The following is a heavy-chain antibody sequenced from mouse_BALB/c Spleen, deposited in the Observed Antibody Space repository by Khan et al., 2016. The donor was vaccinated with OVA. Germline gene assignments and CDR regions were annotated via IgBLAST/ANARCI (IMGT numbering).Heavy chain of an antibody. D-gene: IGHD1-1*01. CDR1: GFSLTGYG. Sequence: QVQLKESGPGLVAPSQSLSITCTVSGFSLTGYGVNWVRQPPGKGLEWLGMIWGDGSTDCNSALKSRLSISKDNSKSQVFLKMNSLQTDDTARYYCASAYYYGRALDYWGQGTSVTVSS. CDR2: IWGDGST. CDR3: ASAYYYGRALDY. V-gene: IGHV2-6-7*01. J-gene: IGHJ4*01.